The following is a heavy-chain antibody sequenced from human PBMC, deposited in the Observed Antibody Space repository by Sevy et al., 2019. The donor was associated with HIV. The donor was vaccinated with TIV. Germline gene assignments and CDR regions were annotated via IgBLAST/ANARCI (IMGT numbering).Heavy chain of an antibody. D-gene: IGHD6-6*01. CDR1: GFTFSSYW. J-gene: IGHJ3*02. CDR2: IKQDGSEK. Sequence: GGSLRLSCAASGFTFSSYWMSWVRQAPGKGLEWVANIKQDGSEKYYVDSVKGRFTISRDNAKNSLYLQMNSLRAEDTAVYYCARDTLVYSSSYDAFDIWGQGTIVTVSS. V-gene: IGHV3-7*03. CDR3: ARDTLVYSSSYDAFDI.